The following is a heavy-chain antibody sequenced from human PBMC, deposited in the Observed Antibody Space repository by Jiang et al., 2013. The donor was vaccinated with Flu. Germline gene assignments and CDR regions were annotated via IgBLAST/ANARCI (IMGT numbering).Heavy chain of an antibody. Sequence: VVQPGRSLRLSCAASGFTFSTYSMHWVRQAPSKGLEWVAVLSYDGGKKYYADSVKGRFTISRDNSNNTLYLQMNSLRAEDTAVYYCANAHTSPAPDAPNYYYGMDVWGQGTTVTVSS. CDR2: LSYDGGKK. CDR1: GFTFSTYS. D-gene: IGHD2-2*02. J-gene: IGHJ6*02. CDR3: ANAHTSPAPDAPNYYYGMDV. V-gene: IGHV3-30*04.